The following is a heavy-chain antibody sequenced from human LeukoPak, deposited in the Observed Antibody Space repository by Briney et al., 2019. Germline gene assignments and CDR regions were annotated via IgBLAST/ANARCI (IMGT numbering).Heavy chain of an antibody. CDR1: GFTFSNYA. D-gene: IGHD6-19*01. J-gene: IGHJ4*02. CDR2: ISGSGGST. V-gene: IGHV3-23*01. Sequence: GGSLRLSCAASGFTFSNYAMSWVRQAPGKGLEWVSAISGSGGSTYYADSVKGRFTISGDNSKNTLCLQMNSLRAEDTAVYYCAKAGGLRVYSGWSQSGYWGQGTLVTVSS. CDR3: AKAGGLRVYSGWSQSGY.